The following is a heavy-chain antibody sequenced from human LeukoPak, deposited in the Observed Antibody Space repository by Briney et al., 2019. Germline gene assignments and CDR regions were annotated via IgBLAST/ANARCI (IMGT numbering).Heavy chain of an antibody. V-gene: IGHV1-18*01. D-gene: IGHD2-15*01. J-gene: IGHJ4*02. CDR2: ISAYNGNT. Sequence: ASVNVSCKASGYTFTSYGISWVRQAPGQGLEWMGWISAYNGNTNYAQKLQGRVTMTTDTSTSTAYMELRSLRSDDTAVYYCARVRGYCSGGSCYSVYWGQGTLVTVSS. CDR1: GYTFTSYG. CDR3: ARVRGYCSGGSCYSVY.